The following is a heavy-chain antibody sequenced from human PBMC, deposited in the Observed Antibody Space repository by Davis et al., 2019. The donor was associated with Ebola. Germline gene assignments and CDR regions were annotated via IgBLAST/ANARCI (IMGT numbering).Heavy chain of an antibody. CDR1: GFTFNIFD. D-gene: IGHD6-19*01. Sequence: HTGGSLRLSCAASGFTFNIFDMHWVRQAPGKGLVWVSRINSDGSSTSYADSVKGRFTISRDNAKNTLYVQMNSLRAEDTAVYYCARVRVAVADFGYYYYGMDVWGKGTTVTVSS. J-gene: IGHJ6*04. CDR3: ARVRVAVADFGYYYYGMDV. CDR2: INSDGSST. V-gene: IGHV3-74*01.